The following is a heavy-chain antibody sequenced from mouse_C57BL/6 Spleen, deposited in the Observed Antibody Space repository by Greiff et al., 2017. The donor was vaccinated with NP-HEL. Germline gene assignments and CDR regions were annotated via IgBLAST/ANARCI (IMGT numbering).Heavy chain of an antibody. V-gene: IGHV1-26*01. J-gene: IGHJ1*03. D-gene: IGHD2-2*01. CDR3: ARWLPRYFDV. CDR2: INPNNGGT. Sequence: EVQLQQSGPELVKPGASVKISCKASGYTFTDYYMNWVKQSHGKSLEWIGDINPNNGGTSYNQKFKGKATLTVDKSSSTAYMELRSLTSEDSAVYYCARWLPRYFDVWGTGTTVTVSS. CDR1: GYTFTDYY.